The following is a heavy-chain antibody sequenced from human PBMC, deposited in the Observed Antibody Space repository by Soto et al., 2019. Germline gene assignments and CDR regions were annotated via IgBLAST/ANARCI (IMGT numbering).Heavy chain of an antibody. CDR1: GFTFNTYG. D-gene: IGHD6-19*01. CDR2: IWYDGNTK. J-gene: IGHJ6*02. CDR3: ARPLVAPVAGPYYYGMDV. Sequence: PGGSLRLSCAASGFTFNTYGFNWVRQAPGNGLEWVAVIWYDGNTKYYADSVKGRFTISRDNLKNTLYLQMNSLTAEDTAVYYCARPLVAPVAGPYYYGMDVWGQGTTVTVSS. V-gene: IGHV3-33*01.